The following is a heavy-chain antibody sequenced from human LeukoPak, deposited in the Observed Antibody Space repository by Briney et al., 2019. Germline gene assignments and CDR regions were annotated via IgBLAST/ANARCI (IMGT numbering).Heavy chain of an antibody. Sequence: SETLSLTCTVSGGSISNNYWSWIRQPPGKGLEWIGYIYYSGSTNYNPSLKSRVTISVDTSKNQFSLKLSSVTTADTAVYYCARGISDFQHWGQGTMVSVSS. CDR1: GGSISNNY. D-gene: IGHD6-19*01. CDR3: ARGISDFQH. CDR2: IYYSGST. J-gene: IGHJ1*01. V-gene: IGHV4-59*01.